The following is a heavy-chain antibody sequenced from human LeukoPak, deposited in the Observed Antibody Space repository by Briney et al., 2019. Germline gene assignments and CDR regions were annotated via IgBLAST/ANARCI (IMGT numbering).Heavy chain of an antibody. D-gene: IGHD3-22*01. CDR1: GGSFSGYY. CDR2: INHSGST. Sequence: SETLSLTCAVYGGSFSGYYWSWLRPPPGKGREWIGEINHSGSTNYNPSLKSRVTISVDTSNNQFSLKLSSVTAADTAVYYCAREWCDSSSPYYFDYWGQGTLVTVSS. V-gene: IGHV4-34*01. J-gene: IGHJ4*02. CDR3: AREWCDSSSPYYFDY.